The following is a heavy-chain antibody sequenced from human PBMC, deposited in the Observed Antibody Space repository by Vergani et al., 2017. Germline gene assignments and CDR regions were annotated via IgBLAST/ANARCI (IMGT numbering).Heavy chain of an antibody. D-gene: IGHD2-21*02. V-gene: IGHV4-30-4*01. CDR3: VRVPRCGPDCFTSEYFQD. CDR1: GGSINPDDSY. CDR2: IYYDGKT. J-gene: IGHJ1*01. Sequence: QVQLQESCPGFVKPSQTLSLTCTVFGGSINPDDSYWSWIRQSPGKGLEWIGYIYYDGKTYNNPSFESRLSISMDMSNNRFSLKLSSMTAADTAVYYCVRVPRCGPDCFTSEYFQDWGQGARVIVSS.